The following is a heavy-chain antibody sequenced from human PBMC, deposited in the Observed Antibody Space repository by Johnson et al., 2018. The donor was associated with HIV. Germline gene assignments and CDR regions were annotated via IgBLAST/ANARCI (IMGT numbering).Heavy chain of an antibody. J-gene: IGHJ3*02. V-gene: IGHV3-33*05. Sequence: QVQLVESGGGLVQPGGSLRLSCAASGFTFSSYGMHWVRQAPGKGLEWVAVISYDGSKKYYADSVKGRFTISRYNSKNTLYLQMNSLRAEDTAVYYCARVEGSDAFDIWGQGTMVTVSS. CDR2: ISYDGSKK. CDR3: ARVEGSDAFDI. D-gene: IGHD1-1*01. CDR1: GFTFSSYG.